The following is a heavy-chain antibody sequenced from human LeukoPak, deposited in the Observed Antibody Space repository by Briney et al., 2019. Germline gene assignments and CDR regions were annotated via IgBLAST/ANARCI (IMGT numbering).Heavy chain of an antibody. CDR1: GDSISYFY. Sequence: SETLSLTCSVSGDSISYFYWSWIRQAAGKGLEWIGRIYNSGSTDYNASLKSRVTMSVDTSKNQLSLKVISVTAADTAVYYCARETSGGSYSYFDYWGQGTLVTVSS. V-gene: IGHV4-4*07. CDR2: IYNSGST. J-gene: IGHJ4*02. D-gene: IGHD1-26*01. CDR3: ARETSGGSYSYFDY.